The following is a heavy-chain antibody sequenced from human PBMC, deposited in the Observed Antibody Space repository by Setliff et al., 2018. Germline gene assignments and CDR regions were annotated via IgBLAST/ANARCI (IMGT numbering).Heavy chain of an antibody. CDR2: ISGSGDNT. V-gene: IGHV3-23*01. CDR3: ARDLVGATADF. D-gene: IGHD1-26*01. J-gene: IGHJ4*02. Sequence: GESLKISCAASGFTLSSYAMSWVRQAPGKGLEWVSAISGSGDNTYYADSVKGRFTISRDNAKNTVYLQMNSLRGDDTAVYHCARDLVGATADFWGRGTLVTVSS. CDR1: GFTLSSYA.